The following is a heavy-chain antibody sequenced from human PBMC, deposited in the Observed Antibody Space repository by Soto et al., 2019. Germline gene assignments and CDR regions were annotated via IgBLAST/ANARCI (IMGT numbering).Heavy chain of an antibody. CDR3: TRVHSSGWVDY. J-gene: IGHJ4*02. Sequence: SDTLSLTFTVSGCAISSGGYYWSWILQHPGKGLEWIGYIYYSGSTYYNPSLKSRVTISVDTSKNQFSLKLSSVTAADTAVYYCTRVHSSGWVDYWSQGTLVTFSS. V-gene: IGHV4-31*03. D-gene: IGHD6-19*01. CDR2: IYYSGST. CDR1: GCAISSGGYY.